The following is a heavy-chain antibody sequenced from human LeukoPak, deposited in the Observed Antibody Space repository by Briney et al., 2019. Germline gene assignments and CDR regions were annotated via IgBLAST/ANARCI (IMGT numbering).Heavy chain of an antibody. J-gene: IGHJ4*02. V-gene: IGHV3-74*01. D-gene: IGHD2-2*01. Sequence: GGSLRLSCAASGNYWMHWVRQAPGKGLVWVSHINSDGSWTSYADSVKGRFTISKDNAKNTVYLQMNNLRAENTAVYYCVSFYETYWGRGTLVTVSS. CDR3: VSFYETY. CDR2: INSDGSWT. CDR1: GNYW.